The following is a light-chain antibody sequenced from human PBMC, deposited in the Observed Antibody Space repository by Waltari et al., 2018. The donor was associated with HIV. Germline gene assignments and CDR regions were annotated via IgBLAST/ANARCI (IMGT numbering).Light chain of an antibody. CDR3: SSYTSTTTVI. Sequence: QSALTQPASVSGAPGQSITISCTGPSSDVGSYDYVSWYQQHPGKAPKLMIFEVSHRPSGVSDRFSGSKSGNTASLTISGLLADDEADYYCSSYTSTTTVIFGGGTKVTVL. CDR2: EVS. CDR1: SSDVGSYDY. V-gene: IGLV2-14*01. J-gene: IGLJ2*01.